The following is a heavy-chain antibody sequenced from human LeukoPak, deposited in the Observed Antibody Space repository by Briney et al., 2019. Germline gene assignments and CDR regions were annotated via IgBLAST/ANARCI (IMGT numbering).Heavy chain of an antibody. J-gene: IGHJ6*02. V-gene: IGHV3-23*01. CDR3: AKSHYYGSGSYYGNRYGMDV. CDR1: GFTFSSYA. Sequence: GGSLRLSCGASGFTFSSYAMSWVRQAPGKGLEWVSAISGSGGSTYYADSVKGRFTISRDNSKNTLYLQMNSLRAEDTAVYYCAKSHYYGSGSYYGNRYGMDVWGQGTTVTVSS. D-gene: IGHD3-10*01. CDR2: ISGSGGST.